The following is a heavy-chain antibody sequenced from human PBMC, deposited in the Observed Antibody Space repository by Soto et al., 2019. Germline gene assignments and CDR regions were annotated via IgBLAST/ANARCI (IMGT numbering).Heavy chain of an antibody. CDR1: GGSISSYY. CDR2: IYYSGKT. CDR3: ARVGNWNDGLGY. J-gene: IGHJ4*02. V-gene: IGHV4-59*01. D-gene: IGHD1-1*01. Sequence: SETLSLTCTVSGGSISSYYWSWIRQPPGKGLEWIGYIYYSGKTYYNPSLKSRVTISVDTSKNQFSLKLTSVTAADTAVYYCARVGNWNDGLGYWGQGALVTVSS.